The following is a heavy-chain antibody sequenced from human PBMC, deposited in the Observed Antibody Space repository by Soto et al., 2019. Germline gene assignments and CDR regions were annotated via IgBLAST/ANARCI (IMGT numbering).Heavy chain of an antibody. CDR3: VKGVSYAFDI. CDR2: ISSNGGST. J-gene: IGHJ3*02. Sequence: EVQLVESGGGLVQPGGSLRLSCSASGFTFSSYAMHWVRQAPGKGLEYVSAISSNGGSTYYADSVKGRFTISRDNSKNTLYLQMSSLRAADTAVYYCVKGVSYAFDIWGQGTMVTVSS. V-gene: IGHV3-64D*08. D-gene: IGHD3-16*01. CDR1: GFTFSSYA.